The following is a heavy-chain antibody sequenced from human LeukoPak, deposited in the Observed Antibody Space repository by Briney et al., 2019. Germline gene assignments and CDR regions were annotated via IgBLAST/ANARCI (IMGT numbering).Heavy chain of an antibody. CDR3: ARVTPLTGTIFDS. D-gene: IGHD1-7*01. CDR2: INSDGSST. Sequence: GGSLRLSCAASGFTFSSCWMHWVRQDPGKGLVWVARINSDGSSTSYADSVKGRFTISRDNAKNTLYLQMSSPRVEDTAVYYCARVTPLTGTIFDSWGQGTLVTVSS. CDR1: GFTFSSCW. J-gene: IGHJ4*02. V-gene: IGHV3-74*01.